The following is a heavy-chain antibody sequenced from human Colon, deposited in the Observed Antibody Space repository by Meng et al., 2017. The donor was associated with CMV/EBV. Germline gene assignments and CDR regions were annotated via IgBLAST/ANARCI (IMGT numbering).Heavy chain of an antibody. D-gene: IGHD6-13*01. J-gene: IGHJ4*02. V-gene: IGHV3-7*03. Sequence: GESLKISCAASGFSFSTYWMSWVRQAPGKGLEWVASIKQDGSEEYYVDSVRGRFTISRDKAKNTLFLQMGSLRVDDTASYYCARDLVAATGIHYFDIWGQGSLVTVSS. CDR2: IKQDGSEE. CDR3: ARDLVAATGIHYFDI. CDR1: GFSFSTYW.